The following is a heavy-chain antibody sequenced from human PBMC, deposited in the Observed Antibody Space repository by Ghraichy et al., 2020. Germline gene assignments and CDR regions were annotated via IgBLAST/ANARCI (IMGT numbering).Heavy chain of an antibody. Sequence: GGSLRLSCAASGFTFSSYWMHWVRQAPGKGLVWVSRIKSDGSSTSHADFVKGRFTISRDNAKNTLSLQMNSLRAEDTAVYYCAREGALAYYDVWGQGTTVTVSS. CDR2: IKSDGSST. CDR1: GFTFSSYW. J-gene: IGHJ6*02. D-gene: IGHD3-10*01. CDR3: AREGALAYYDV. V-gene: IGHV3-74*01.